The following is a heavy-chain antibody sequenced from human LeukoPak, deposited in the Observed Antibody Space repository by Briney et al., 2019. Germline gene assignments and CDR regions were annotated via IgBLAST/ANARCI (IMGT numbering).Heavy chain of an antibody. D-gene: IGHD1-14*01. CDR1: GFTFSNYW. J-gene: IGHJ3*02. V-gene: IGHV3-7*01. CDR3: ARGGSRRDAFDI. Sequence: GGSLRLSCAASGFTFSNYWMSWVRQAPGKGLEWVANIKQDGSEKYYVDSVKGRFTISRDNAKNSLYLQMNSLRAEDTAVYYCARGGSRRDAFDIWGQGTMVTVSS. CDR2: IKQDGSEK.